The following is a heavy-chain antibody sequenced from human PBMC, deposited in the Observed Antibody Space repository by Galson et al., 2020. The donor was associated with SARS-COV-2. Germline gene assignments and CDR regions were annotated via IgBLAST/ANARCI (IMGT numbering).Heavy chain of an antibody. CDR1: GFTFSSYD. V-gene: IGHV3-13*01. CDR3: ARGITIFGVSNYFYAFDI. D-gene: IGHD3-3*01. J-gene: IGHJ3*02. Sequence: GGSLRLSCAASGFTFSSYDMHWVRQATGKGLEWVSAIGTAGDTYYPGSVKGRFTISRENAKNSLYLQMNSLRAGDTAVYYCARGITIFGVSNYFYAFDIWGQGTMVTVSS. CDR2: IGTAGDT.